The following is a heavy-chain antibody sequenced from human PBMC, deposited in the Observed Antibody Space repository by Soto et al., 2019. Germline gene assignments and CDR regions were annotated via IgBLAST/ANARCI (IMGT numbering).Heavy chain of an antibody. CDR2: IIPFLGTA. CDR1: GDTLSSYA. V-gene: IGHV1-69*01. J-gene: IGHJ4*02. Sequence: QVHLVQSGAAVKKPGSSVRVSCKASGDTLSSYAFSWVRQAPGQGLEWMGGIIPFLGTANYAQKFQGRVTITADESTATAYMELSSLRSEDTAVYYCARGAPRGSGSRRWGVDYWGQGTLVTVSS. D-gene: IGHD3-10*01. CDR3: ARGAPRGSGSRRWGVDY.